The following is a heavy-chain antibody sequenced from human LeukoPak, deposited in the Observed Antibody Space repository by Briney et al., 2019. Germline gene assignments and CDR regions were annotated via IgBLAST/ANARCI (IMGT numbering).Heavy chain of an antibody. CDR1: GFTFSSYG. D-gene: IGHD2-2*01. CDR3: ALIEYCSSTSCYAFDY. J-gene: IGHJ4*02. V-gene: IGHV3-33*01. Sequence: GGSLRLSCAASGFTFSSYGMHWVRQAPGKGLEWVAVIWYDGSNKYYADSVKGRFTISRDNSKNTLYLQMNSLRAEDTAVYYCALIEYCSSTSCYAFDYWGQGTLVTVSS. CDR2: IWYDGSNK.